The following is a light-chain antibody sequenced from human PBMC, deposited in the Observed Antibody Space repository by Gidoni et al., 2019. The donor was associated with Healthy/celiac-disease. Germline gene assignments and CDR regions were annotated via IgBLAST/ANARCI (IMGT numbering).Light chain of an antibody. CDR2: KDS. Sequence: SYELTQQPSVSVSPGQTARITCSGDALPKQYAYWYQQKPGQAPVLVIYKDSERPSGIPERFSGSSSGTTVTLTISGVQAEDEADYYCQSADSSGTYRGVFGGGTKLTVL. J-gene: IGLJ2*01. V-gene: IGLV3-25*03. CDR3: QSADSSGTYRGV. CDR1: ALPKQY.